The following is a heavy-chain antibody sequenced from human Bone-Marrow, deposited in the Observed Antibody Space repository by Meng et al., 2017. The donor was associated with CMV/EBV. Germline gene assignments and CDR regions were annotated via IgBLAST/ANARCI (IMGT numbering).Heavy chain of an antibody. D-gene: IGHD3-10*01. CDR1: GFTFSDYY. V-gene: IGHV3-11*04. J-gene: IGHJ6*01. CDR2: ISSSGSTI. CDR3: ARTSMVYYYYGMDV. Sequence: GGSLRLSCVASGFTFSDYYMSWIRQAPGKGLEWVSYISSSGSTIYYADSVKGRFTISRDNAKNSLYLQMNSLRAEDTAVYYCARTSMVYYYYGMDVWGQGNTVTVSS.